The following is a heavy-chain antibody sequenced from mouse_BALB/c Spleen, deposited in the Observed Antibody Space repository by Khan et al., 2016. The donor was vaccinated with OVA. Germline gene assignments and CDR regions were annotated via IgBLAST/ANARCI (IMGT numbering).Heavy chain of an antibody. V-gene: IGHV1-7*01. Sequence: QVQLQQSGAELAKPGAPVKMSCKTSGYTFTTYWMHWVKQRPGQGLEWIGYINPTSGHTDYNEKFKDKATLSADKSSSTAYMQLSSLTSEDSAVYYCTRDRIDYWGQGTTLTVSS. CDR1: GYTFTTYW. J-gene: IGHJ2*01. CDR3: TRDRIDY. CDR2: INPTSGHT.